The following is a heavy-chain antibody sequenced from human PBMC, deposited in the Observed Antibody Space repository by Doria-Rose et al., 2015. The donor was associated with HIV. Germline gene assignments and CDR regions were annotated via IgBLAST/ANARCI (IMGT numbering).Heavy chain of an antibody. CDR1: GFTFGDYA. CDR2: IRSKAYGGTT. Sequence: VQLVQSGGGLVQPGRSLRLSCTASGFTFGDYAMSWFRQAPGKGLEWVSFIRSKAYGGTTEYAASVKGRFTISREDSKSIAYLQMNSLKTEDTAVYYCTRDSRGDYYDNSGPKGDYWGQGTLVTVSS. J-gene: IGHJ4*02. V-gene: IGHV3-49*03. CDR3: TRDSRGDYYDNSGPKGDY. D-gene: IGHD3-22*01.